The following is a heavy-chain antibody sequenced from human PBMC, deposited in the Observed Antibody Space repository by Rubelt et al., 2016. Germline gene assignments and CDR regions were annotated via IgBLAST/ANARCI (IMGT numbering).Heavy chain of an antibody. D-gene: IGHD3-10*01. CDR3: ARSEIPGEELYVYDAFDI. CDR1: GYTFTDYY. CDR2: INPNSGGT. Sequence: GASVKVSCKASGYTFTDYYLHWVRQAPGQGLEWMGWINPNSGGTNYAQKFQGRVTMTRDTSISTAYMELSRLRSDDTAVYYCARSEIPGEELYVYDAFDIWGQGTMVTVSS. J-gene: IGHJ3*02. V-gene: IGHV1-2*02.